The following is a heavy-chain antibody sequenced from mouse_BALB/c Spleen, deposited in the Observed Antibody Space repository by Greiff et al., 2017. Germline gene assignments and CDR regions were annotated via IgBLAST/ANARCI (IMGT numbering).Heavy chain of an antibody. CDR2: ISDGGSYT. CDR3: ARGGYGSYWYFDV. Sequence: DVKLVESGGGLVKPGGSLKLSCAASGFTFSDYYMYWVRQTPEKRLEWVATISDGGSYTYYPDSVKGRFTISRDNAKNNLYLQMSSLKSEDTAMYYCARGGYGSYWYFDVWGAGTTVTVSS. J-gene: IGHJ1*01. D-gene: IGHD2-1*01. CDR1: GFTFSDYY. V-gene: IGHV5-4*02.